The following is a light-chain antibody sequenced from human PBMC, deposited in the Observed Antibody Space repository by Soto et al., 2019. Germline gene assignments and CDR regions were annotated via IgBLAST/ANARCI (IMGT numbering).Light chain of an antibody. CDR1: QSVFNNH. J-gene: IGKJ4*01. Sequence: EIVLTQSPGTLSLSPGERATLSCRASQSVFNNHIGWYQQKPGQAPRRLIFGASFRATGIPDRFSGSGSGTDFTLTISSLEPEDFAVYFCQQRSNWPMLTFGGGTKV. CDR3: QQRSNWPMLT. V-gene: IGKV3D-20*02. CDR2: GAS.